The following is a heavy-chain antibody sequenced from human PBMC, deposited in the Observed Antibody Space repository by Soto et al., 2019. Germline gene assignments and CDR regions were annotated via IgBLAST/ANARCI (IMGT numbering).Heavy chain of an antibody. J-gene: IGHJ5*02. Sequence: GGSLRLSCAASGFSFDDYAMHWVRQAPGKGLEWVSGISWNSGSIGYADSVKGRFTISRDNAKNSLYLQMNSLRAEDTALYYCAKGPYDDYVRWFDPWGQGTLVTVSS. V-gene: IGHV3-9*01. D-gene: IGHD4-17*01. CDR1: GFSFDDYA. CDR2: ISWNSGSI. CDR3: AKGPYDDYVRWFDP.